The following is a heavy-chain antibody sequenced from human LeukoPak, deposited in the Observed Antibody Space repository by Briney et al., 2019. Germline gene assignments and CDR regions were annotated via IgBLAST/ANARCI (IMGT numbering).Heavy chain of an antibody. D-gene: IGHD6-6*01. CDR3: ARVPSIAARRGVYYYGMDV. J-gene: IGHJ6*02. V-gene: IGHV3-53*01. Sequence: GGSLRLSCAASGFTFSSNYMSWVRQAPGKGLEWVSVIYSGGSTYYADSVKGRFTISRDNSKNTLYLQMNSLRAEDTAVYYCARVPSIAARRGVYYYGMDVWGQGTTVTVSS. CDR2: IYSGGST. CDR1: GFTFSSNY.